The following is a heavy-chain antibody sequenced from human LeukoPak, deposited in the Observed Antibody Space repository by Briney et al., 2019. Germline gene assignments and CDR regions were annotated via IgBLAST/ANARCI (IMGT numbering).Heavy chain of an antibody. CDR2: ITSSGTTR. CDR1: GFTLTDHY. J-gene: IGHJ4*02. Sequence: GGSLRLSCTVSGFTLTDHYMSWFRQSPGRGLEWLSCITSSGTTRYYADSVKGRFTLSRDNNKNSVYLQMNSLRPDDTAVYYCARAPDYGDPYWGQGTLVPVSS. CDR3: ARAPDYGDPY. V-gene: IGHV3-11*01. D-gene: IGHD4-17*01.